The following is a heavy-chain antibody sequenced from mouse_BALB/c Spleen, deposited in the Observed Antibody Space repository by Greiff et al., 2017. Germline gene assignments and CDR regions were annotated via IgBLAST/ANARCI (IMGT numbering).Heavy chain of an antibody. CDR2: ISNLAYSI. V-gene: IGHV5-15*02. CDR3: ARAGDYYGSSSWFAY. J-gene: IGHJ3*01. D-gene: IGHD1-1*01. Sequence: EVKLMESGGGLVQPGGSRKLSCAASGFTFSDYGMAWVRQAPGKGPEWVAFISNLAYSIYYADTVTGRFTISRENAKNTLYLEMSSLRSEDTAMYYCARAGDYYGSSSWFAYWGQGTLVTVSA. CDR1: GFTFSDYG.